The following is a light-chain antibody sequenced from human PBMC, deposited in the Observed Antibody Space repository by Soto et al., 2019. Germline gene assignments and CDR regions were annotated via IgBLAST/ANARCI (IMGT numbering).Light chain of an antibody. CDR2: AVS. CDR3: QQYVSSGFT. J-gene: IGKJ3*01. Sequence: DIVLTQSPGTLSLSPGERATLSCRASQSVSGSSLAWYQQRPGQAPRLLIYAVSNRATGVPDRFSGSGSGTDFTLTIRRLEPEDFAVYFCQQYVSSGFTFGPGTKVDIK. CDR1: QSVSGSS. V-gene: IGKV3-20*01.